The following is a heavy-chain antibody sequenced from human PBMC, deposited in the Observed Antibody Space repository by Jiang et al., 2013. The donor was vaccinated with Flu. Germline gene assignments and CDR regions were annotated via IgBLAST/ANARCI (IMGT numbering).Heavy chain of an antibody. J-gene: IGHJ4*02. D-gene: IGHD3-10*01. CDR2: IDWDDDK. V-gene: IGHV2-70*04. CDR1: GFSLSTTGVR. Sequence: KPTQTLTLTCTFSGFSLSTTGVRVSWIRQPPGKALEWLARIDWDDDKFYSASLKTRLTLSKDTSKNQVVLTMTNMDPVDTATYYCARLGGTYGSGTYYNDYWGQGTLVTVTS. CDR3: ARLGGTYGSGTYYNDY.